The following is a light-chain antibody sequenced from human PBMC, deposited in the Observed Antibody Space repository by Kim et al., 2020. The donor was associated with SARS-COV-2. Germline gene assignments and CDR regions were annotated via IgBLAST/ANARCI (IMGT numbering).Light chain of an antibody. CDR1: RSVTSGF. CDR2: GAS. Sequence: EIVLTQSPGTLSLSPGDRATLSCRASRSVTSGFLAWYQQKPGQAPRLVIYGASHRATGIPDRFGGSGSGTDFTLTISRLEPEDFAVYYCQQYNSLLTFGGGTKVDIK. CDR3: QQYNSLLT. V-gene: IGKV3-20*01. J-gene: IGKJ4*01.